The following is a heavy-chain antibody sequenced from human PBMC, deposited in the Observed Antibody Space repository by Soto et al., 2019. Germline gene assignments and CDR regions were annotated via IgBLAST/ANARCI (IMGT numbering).Heavy chain of an antibody. CDR1: RFTFRSYS. D-gene: IGHD5-12*01. J-gene: IGHJ3*02. CDR3: ASAVANTRNGLDM. Sequence: GGSLRLSCAPSRFTFRSYSMNWVRQAPGKGLEWVSSISSSGSDEYYADPVKGQFTISRDNAKNTLYLKMNSLRAEGTAVYYCASAVANTRNGLDMWGQGTMVTVS. V-gene: IGHV3-21*01. CDR2: ISSSGSDE.